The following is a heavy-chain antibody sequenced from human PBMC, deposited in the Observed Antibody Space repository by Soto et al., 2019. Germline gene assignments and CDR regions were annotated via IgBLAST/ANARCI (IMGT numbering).Heavy chain of an antibody. V-gene: IGHV1-2*04. CDR1: GYTFTSYA. J-gene: IGHJ3*02. Sequence: ASVKVSCKASGYTFTSYAMHWVRQAPGQGLEWMGWINPNSGGTNYAQKFQGWVTMTRDTSISTAYMELSRLRSDDTAVYYCARVPPHNYDSSGYHPAGAFDIWGQGTMVTVSS. CDR2: INPNSGGT. CDR3: ARVPPHNYDSSGYHPAGAFDI. D-gene: IGHD3-22*01.